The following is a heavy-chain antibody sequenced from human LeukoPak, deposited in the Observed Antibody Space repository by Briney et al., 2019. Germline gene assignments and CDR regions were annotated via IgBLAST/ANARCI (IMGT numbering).Heavy chain of an antibody. Sequence: SETLSLTCTVSGGSISSYYWSWIRQPPGKGLEWIGYIYYSGSTNYNPSLKSRVTISVDTSKNQFSLKLSSVTAADTAVYYCARDRGLVYYYDSSGYSNPYAFDIWGQGTMVTVS. CDR3: ARDRGLVYYYDSSGYSNPYAFDI. CDR2: IYYSGST. D-gene: IGHD3-22*01. V-gene: IGHV4-59*01. J-gene: IGHJ3*02. CDR1: GGSISSYY.